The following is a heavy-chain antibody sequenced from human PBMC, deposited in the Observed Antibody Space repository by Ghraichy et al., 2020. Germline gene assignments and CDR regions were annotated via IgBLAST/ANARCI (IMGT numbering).Heavy chain of an antibody. D-gene: IGHD3-22*01. CDR2: IYHSGST. V-gene: IGHV4-38-2*01. CDR1: GYSISSGYY. J-gene: IGHJ6*03. CDR3: ASIDYYDSSGYYYVGMEYYYYYMDV. Sequence: SETLSLTCAVSGYSISSGYYWGWIRQPPGKGLEWIGSIYHSGSTYYNPSLKSRVTISVDTSKNQFSLKLSSVTAADTAVYYCASIDYYDSSGYYYVGMEYYYYYMDVWGKGTTVTVSS.